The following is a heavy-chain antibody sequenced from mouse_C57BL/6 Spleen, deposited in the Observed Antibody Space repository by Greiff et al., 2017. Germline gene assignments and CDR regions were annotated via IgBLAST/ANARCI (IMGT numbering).Heavy chain of an antibody. CDR2: INPNNGGT. J-gene: IGHJ3*01. V-gene: IGHV1-22*01. D-gene: IGHD2-2*01. Sequence: EVQLQQSGPELVKPGASVKMSCKASGYTFTDYNMHWVKQSHGKSLEWIGYINPNNGGTSYNQKFKGKATLTVNKSSSTAYMELRSLTSEDSAVXYCARFRDGYDGFAYWGQGTLVTVPA. CDR3: ARFRDGYDGFAY. CDR1: GYTFTDYN.